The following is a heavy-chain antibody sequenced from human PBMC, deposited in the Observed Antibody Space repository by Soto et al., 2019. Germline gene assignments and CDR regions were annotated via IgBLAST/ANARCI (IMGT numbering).Heavy chain of an antibody. CDR3: ARDMGGGGWGFGEWNRTPPDY. V-gene: IGHV3-30-3*01. Sequence: QVQLVESGGGVVQPGRSLRLSCAASGFTFSSYAMHWVRQAPGKGLEWVAVISYDGSNKYYADSVKGRFTISRDNSKNTLYLQMNSLRAEDTAVYYCARDMGGGGWGFGEWNRTPPDYWGQGTLVTVSS. J-gene: IGHJ4*02. D-gene: IGHD3-10*01. CDR1: GFTFSSYA. CDR2: ISYDGSNK.